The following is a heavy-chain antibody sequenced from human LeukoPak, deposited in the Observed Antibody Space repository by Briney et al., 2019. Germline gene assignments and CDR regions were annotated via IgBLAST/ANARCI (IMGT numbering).Heavy chain of an antibody. J-gene: IGHJ4*02. CDR2: IKPDGSEK. CDR1: GFTFTSYW. V-gene: IGHV3-7*01. CDR3: ARDSGYSSY. D-gene: IGHD6-19*01. Sequence: GGSLRLSCAASGFTFTSYWMSWVRQAPGKGLEWVANIKPDGSEKYYVGSMKGRFTISRDNAKSSLYLQMNSLRAEDTAVYYCARDSGYSSYWGQGTLVTVSS.